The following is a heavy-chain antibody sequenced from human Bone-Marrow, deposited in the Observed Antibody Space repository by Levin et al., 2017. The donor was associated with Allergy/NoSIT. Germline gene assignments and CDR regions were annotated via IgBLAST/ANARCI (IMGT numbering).Heavy chain of an antibody. V-gene: IGHV3-66*01. J-gene: IGHJ4*02. Sequence: GGSLRLSCAASGFSVSRNYMSWVRQAPGKGLEWVSLIYSGGDTQYADSVKGRFTISRDNSKNTLYLQMNSLRGDDTAVYYCARNGVGTAAGTPWGQGTLVTVSS. D-gene: IGHD6-13*01. CDR3: ARNGVGTAAGTP. CDR2: IYSGGDT. CDR1: GFSVSRNY.